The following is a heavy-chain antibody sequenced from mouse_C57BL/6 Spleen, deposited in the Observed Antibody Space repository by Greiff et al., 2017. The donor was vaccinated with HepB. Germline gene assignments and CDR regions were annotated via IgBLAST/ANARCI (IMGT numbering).Heavy chain of an antibody. CDR1: GFTFSSYG. V-gene: IGHV5-6*01. Sequence: EVQLVESGGDLVKPGGSLKLSCAASGFTFSSYGMSWVRQTPDKRLEWVATISSGGSYTYYPDSVKGRFTISRDNAKNTLYLQMSSLKSEDTAMYYCARQAAQVPFAYWGQGTLVTVSA. J-gene: IGHJ3*01. CDR3: ARQAAQVPFAY. D-gene: IGHD3-2*02. CDR2: ISSGGSYT.